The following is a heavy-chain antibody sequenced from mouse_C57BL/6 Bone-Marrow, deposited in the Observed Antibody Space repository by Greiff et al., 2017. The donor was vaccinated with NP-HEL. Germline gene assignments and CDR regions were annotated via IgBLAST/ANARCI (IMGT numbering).Heavy chain of an antibody. V-gene: IGHV5-4*01. Sequence: EVQRVESGGGLVKPGGSLKLSCAASGFTFSSYAMSWVRQTPEKRLEWVATISDGGSYTYYPDNVKGRFTISRDNAKNNLYLQMSHLKSEDTAMYYCASDGVLRFPWFAYWGQGTLVTVSA. D-gene: IGHD1-1*01. CDR2: ISDGGSYT. CDR3: ASDGVLRFPWFAY. J-gene: IGHJ3*01. CDR1: GFTFSSYA.